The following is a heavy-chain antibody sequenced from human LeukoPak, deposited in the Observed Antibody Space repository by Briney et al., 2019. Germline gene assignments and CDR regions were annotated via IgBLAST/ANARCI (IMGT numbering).Heavy chain of an antibody. CDR3: AREGATDWYFHL. D-gene: IGHD5-12*01. CDR1: GLTFSSYW. V-gene: IGHV3-74*01. J-gene: IGHJ2*01. CDR2: INSDGSST. Sequence: GGSLRLSCAASGLTFSSYWMHWVRQAPGKGLVWVSRINSDGSSTSYADSVKGRFTISRDNAKNTLYLQMSSLRAEDTAVYYCAREGATDWYFHLWGRGTLVTVSS.